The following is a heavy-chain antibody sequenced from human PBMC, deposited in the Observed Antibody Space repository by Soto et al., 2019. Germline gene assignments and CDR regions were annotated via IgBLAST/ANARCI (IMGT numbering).Heavy chain of an antibody. Sequence: QLRESGQGLVKPSETLSLTCTVSGGSISGGVGGLYYWSWIRQPPGKGLEWIGYIYDSGSTYYNPSLKSRVTTSVDTSKNQFSLRLSSVTAADTAVYYCAREVIPLTTDWYFDLWGRGTLVTVSS. D-gene: IGHD4-17*01. CDR3: AREVIPLTTDWYFDL. CDR1: GGSISGGVGGLYY. J-gene: IGHJ2*01. V-gene: IGHV4-30-4*01. CDR2: IYDSGST.